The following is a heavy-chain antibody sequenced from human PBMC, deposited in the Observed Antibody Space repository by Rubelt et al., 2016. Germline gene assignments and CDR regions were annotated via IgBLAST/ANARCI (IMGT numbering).Heavy chain of an antibody. J-gene: IGHJ6*02. D-gene: IGHD3-9*01. CDR3: ARARPWVLRYFDWLGGMDV. CDR1: GGSISSYY. Sequence: QVQLQESGPGLVKPSETLSLTCTVSGGSISSYYWSWIRRPPGKGLEWIGYIYYSGSTNYNPSLKSRVTISVDTSKNQFSLKLSSVTAADTAVYYCARARPWVLRYFDWLGGMDVWGQGTTVTVSS. V-gene: IGHV4-59*12. CDR2: IYYSGST.